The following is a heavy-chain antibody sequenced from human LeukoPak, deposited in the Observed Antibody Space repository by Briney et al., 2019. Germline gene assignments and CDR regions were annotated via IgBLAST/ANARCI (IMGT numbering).Heavy chain of an antibody. D-gene: IGHD5-12*01. Sequence: GGSLRLSCAASGFTFSNYWMSWVRQAPGKGLEWVVNIKQDGSEKYYVDSGKGRFTISRDNGKNSLYLQMNSLRAEDTAVYYCARDYYRGGYDFDYWGQGTLVTVSS. J-gene: IGHJ4*02. CDR2: IKQDGSEK. CDR1: GFTFSNYW. V-gene: IGHV3-7*01. CDR3: ARDYYRGGYDFDY.